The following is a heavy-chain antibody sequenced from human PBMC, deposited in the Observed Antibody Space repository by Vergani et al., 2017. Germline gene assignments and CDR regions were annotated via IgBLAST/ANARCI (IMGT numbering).Heavy chain of an antibody. Sequence: QVQLVQSGAEVKKPGSSVKVSCKASGGTFSSYAISWVRQAPGQGLEWMGGIIPIFGTANYAQKFQGRVTITADESTSTAYMELSRLRSEDTAVYYCARPGGSYYYGSGSLSHFDYWGQGTLVTVSS. J-gene: IGHJ4*02. V-gene: IGHV1-69*12. D-gene: IGHD3-10*01. CDR1: GGTFSSYA. CDR3: ARPGGSYYYGSGSLSHFDY. CDR2: IIPIFGTA.